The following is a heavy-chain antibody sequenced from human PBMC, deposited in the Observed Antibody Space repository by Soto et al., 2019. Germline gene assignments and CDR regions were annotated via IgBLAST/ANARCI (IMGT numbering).Heavy chain of an antibody. V-gene: IGHV1-2*02. CDR1: GYTFTGYY. D-gene: IGHD6-13*01. Sequence: ASVQVSSKASGYTFTGYYMHWVRQAPGQGLEWMGWINPNSGGTNYAQKFQGRVTMTRDTSISTAYMELSRLRSDDTAVYYCARDFKQQLVRNYYHYYGMDVWGQGTTVTVSS. CDR2: INPNSGGT. CDR3: ARDFKQQLVRNYYHYYGMDV. J-gene: IGHJ6*02.